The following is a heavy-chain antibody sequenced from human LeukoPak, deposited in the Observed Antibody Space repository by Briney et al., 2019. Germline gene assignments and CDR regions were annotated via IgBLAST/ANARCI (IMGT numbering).Heavy chain of an antibody. CDR2: ISYDGSNK. V-gene: IGHV3-30*04. J-gene: IGHJ4*02. CDR1: GFTFSSFA. Sequence: GRSLRLSCAASGFTFSSFAMRWVRQAPGKGLEWVAVISYDGSNKYYADSVKGRFTISRDNSKNTLYLQMNSLRAEDTAVYYCARDPPVVTEYYFDYWGQGTLVTVSS. D-gene: IGHD4-23*01. CDR3: ARDPPVVTEYYFDY.